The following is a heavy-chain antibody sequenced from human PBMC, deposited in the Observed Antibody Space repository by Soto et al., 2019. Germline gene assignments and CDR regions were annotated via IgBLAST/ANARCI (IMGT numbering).Heavy chain of an antibody. D-gene: IGHD2-15*01. Sequence: EVQLLESGGGLVQPGGSLRLSCAASGFTFSSYAMSWVRQAPGKGLEWVSAISGSGGSTYYADSVKGRFTISRDNSKNTLYLQMNSLRAEDTAVYYCAKDARGYCSGGSCYYYYWGQGTLATVSS. CDR2: ISGSGGST. J-gene: IGHJ4*02. V-gene: IGHV3-23*01. CDR3: AKDARGYCSGGSCYYYY. CDR1: GFTFSSYA.